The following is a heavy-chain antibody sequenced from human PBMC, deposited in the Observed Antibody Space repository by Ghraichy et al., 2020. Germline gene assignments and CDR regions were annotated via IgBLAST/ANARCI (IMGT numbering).Heavy chain of an antibody. V-gene: IGHV1-69*13. J-gene: IGHJ4*02. CDR1: GGTFSSYA. CDR3: ARGYSGSYYLDY. D-gene: IGHD1-26*01. CDR2: IIPIFGTA. Sequence: SVKVSCKASGGTFSSYAISWVRQAPGQGLEWMGGIIPIFGTANYAQKFQGRVTITADESTSTAYMELSSLRSEDTAVYYCARGYSGSYYLDYWGQGTLVTVSS.